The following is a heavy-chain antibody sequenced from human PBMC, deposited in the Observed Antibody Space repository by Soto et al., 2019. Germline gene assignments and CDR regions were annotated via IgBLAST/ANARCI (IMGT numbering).Heavy chain of an antibody. CDR1: GFTFSTYW. Sequence: EVQLVESGGGLVQPGGSLRLSCAASGFTFSTYWMHWVRQAPGKGLVWVSRINSDGSTTSYADSVKGRFTISRDNAKNPLYLQMNSLRAEDTAVYYCARGTPHCSGGSCYYVYAFDIWGQGTMVTVSS. V-gene: IGHV3-74*01. D-gene: IGHD2-15*01. J-gene: IGHJ3*02. CDR3: ARGTPHCSGGSCYYVYAFDI. CDR2: INSDGSTT.